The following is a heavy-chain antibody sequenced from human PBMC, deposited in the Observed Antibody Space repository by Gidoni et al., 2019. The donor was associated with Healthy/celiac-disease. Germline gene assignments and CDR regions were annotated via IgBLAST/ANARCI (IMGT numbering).Heavy chain of an antibody. CDR2: ISYDGSNK. V-gene: IGHV3-30*18. J-gene: IGHJ6*02. CDR1: GFTSGSYG. Sequence: QVQLVESGGGVVQPGRSLRLSCAASGFTSGSYGMHWVRPAPGKGLEWVAVISYDGSNKNYADSVKGRFTISRDNPKNTLYLQMNSLRGEDTAVYYCAKDRSGNYYYYAMDVWGQGTTVTVSS. D-gene: IGHD3-3*01. CDR3: AKDRSGNYYYYAMDV.